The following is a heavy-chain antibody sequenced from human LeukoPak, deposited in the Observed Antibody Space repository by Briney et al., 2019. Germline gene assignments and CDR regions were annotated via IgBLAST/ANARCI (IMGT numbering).Heavy chain of an antibody. Sequence: SETLSLTCTVSGASISSYNWSWIWDPPGERLEWMWYIYYSGRTNYNPSHKIRVTISVDTSKNQFSLKLSSVTAADTAVYYCARDVADPPDYYYYYMDVWGEGTTVTVSS. J-gene: IGHJ6*03. CDR2: IYYSGRT. CDR3: ARDVADPPDYYYYYMDV. CDR1: GASISSYN. V-gene: IGHV4-59*01.